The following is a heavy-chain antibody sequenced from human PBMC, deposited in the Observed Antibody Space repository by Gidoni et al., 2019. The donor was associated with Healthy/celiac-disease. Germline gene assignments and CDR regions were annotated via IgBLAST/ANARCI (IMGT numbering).Heavy chain of an antibody. CDR3: AHTLGPDYSSSSSHAFDI. Sequence: QVQLVQSGAEVKKPGSSVKVSCKASGGTFSSYAISWVRQAPGQGLEWMGGIIPIFGTANYAQKFQGRVTITADESTSTAYMELSSLRSEDTAVYYCAHTLGPDYSSSSSHAFDIWGQGTMVTVSS. CDR1: GGTFSSYA. V-gene: IGHV1-69*01. J-gene: IGHJ3*02. D-gene: IGHD6-6*01. CDR2: IIPIFGTA.